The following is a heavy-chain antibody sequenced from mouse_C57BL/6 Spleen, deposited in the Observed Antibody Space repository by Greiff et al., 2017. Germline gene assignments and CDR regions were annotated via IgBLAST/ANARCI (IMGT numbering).Heavy chain of an antibody. J-gene: IGHJ2*01. Sequence: VKLQQPGAELVRPGSSVKLSCKASGYTFTSYWMDWVKQRPGQGLEWIGNIYPSDSETNYNQKFKDKATLTVDKSSSTAYMQLSSLTSEDSAVYYCARSWRDYFDYWGQGTTLTVSS. CDR2: IYPSDSET. CDR3: ARSWRDYFDY. V-gene: IGHV1-61*01. CDR1: GYTFTSYW.